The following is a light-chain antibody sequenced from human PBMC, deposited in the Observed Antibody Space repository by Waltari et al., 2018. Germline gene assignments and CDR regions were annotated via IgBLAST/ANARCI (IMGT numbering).Light chain of an antibody. V-gene: IGKV2-30*02. CDR3: MQGTHWPYT. J-gene: IGKJ2*01. CDR2: RVF. CDR1: QSLVHTDGNTH. Sequence: VVMTKSPLTLPVTLGQPASIPCQSSQSLVHTDGNTHLNWFQQRPGQSPRRLIYRVFNRDSGVPDRFSGSGSGTDFTLKISRVEAEDVGVYYCMQGTHWPYTFCQGTKLDIK.